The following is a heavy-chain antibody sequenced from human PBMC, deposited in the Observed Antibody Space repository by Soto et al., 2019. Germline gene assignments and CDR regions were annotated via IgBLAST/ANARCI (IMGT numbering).Heavy chain of an antibody. D-gene: IGHD5-18*01. CDR2: IYHSGST. V-gene: IGHV4-30-2*01. Sequence: SETLSLTCAVSGGSISSGGYSWSWIRQPPGKGLEWIGYIYHSGSTYYNPSLKSRVTISVDTSKNQFSLNLSSVTAADTAVYYCARKKGYSYGPHYFDYWGQGTLVTVSS. J-gene: IGHJ4*02. CDR3: ARKKGYSYGPHYFDY. CDR1: GGSISSGGYS.